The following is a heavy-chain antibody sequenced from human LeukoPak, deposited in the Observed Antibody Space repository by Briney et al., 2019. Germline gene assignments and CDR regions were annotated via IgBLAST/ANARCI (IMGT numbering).Heavy chain of an antibody. CDR2: IYYSGST. CDR1: GGSVSSGSYY. Sequence: PSETLSLTCTVSGGSVSSGSYYWSWIRQPPGKGLEWIGYIYYSGSTNYNPSLKSRVTISVDTSKNQFSLKLSPVTAADTAVYYCARDSALTGDSGIDYWGQGTLVTVSS. V-gene: IGHV4-61*01. J-gene: IGHJ4*02. CDR3: ARDSALTGDSGIDY. D-gene: IGHD7-27*01.